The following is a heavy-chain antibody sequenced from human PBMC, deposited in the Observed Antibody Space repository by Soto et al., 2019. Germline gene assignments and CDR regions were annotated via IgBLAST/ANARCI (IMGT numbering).Heavy chain of an antibody. CDR3: ARGIAGSVYGMDV. CDR2: ISSNGGST. D-gene: IGHD2-15*01. CDR1: GFTFSSYA. V-gene: IGHV3-64*01. Sequence: EVQLVESGGGLVQPGGSLRLSCAASGFTFSSYAMHWVRQAPGKGLEYVSAISSNGGSTYYANSVEGRFTISRDNSKNTLYRQMGSLRAEDMAVYYCARGIAGSVYGMDVWGEGATVTVSS. J-gene: IGHJ6*04.